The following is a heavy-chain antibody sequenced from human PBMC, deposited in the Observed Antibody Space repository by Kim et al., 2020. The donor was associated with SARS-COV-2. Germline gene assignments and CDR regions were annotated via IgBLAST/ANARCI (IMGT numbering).Heavy chain of an antibody. CDR2: GT. CDR3: ADRPHGFDR. V-gene: IGHV3-23*02. Sequence: GTYYRDTMQCRFTTARDNQKRTRYQQMNSVRAEDTAVYYCADRPHGFDRWGQGTLVTVSS. J-gene: IGHJ5*02.